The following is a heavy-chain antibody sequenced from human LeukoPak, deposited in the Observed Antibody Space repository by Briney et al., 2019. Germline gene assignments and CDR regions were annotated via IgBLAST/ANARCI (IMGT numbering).Heavy chain of an antibody. CDR1: GYTFTSYD. J-gene: IGHJ5*02. CDR2: MNPNSGNT. V-gene: IGHV1-8*01. Sequence: ASVKVSCKASGYTFTSYDINWVRQATGQGLEWMGWMNPNSGNTGYARKFQGRVTMTRNTSISTAYMELSSLRSEDTAVYYCARGFSIWSGYYQGWVPKKYNWFDPWGQGTLVTVSS. D-gene: IGHD3-3*01. CDR3: ARGFSIWSGYYQGWVPKKYNWFDP.